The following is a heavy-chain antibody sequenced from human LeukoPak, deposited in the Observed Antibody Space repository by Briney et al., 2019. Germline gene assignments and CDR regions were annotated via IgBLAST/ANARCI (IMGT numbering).Heavy chain of an antibody. CDR3: AAWGYGSGALIDY. Sequence: SVKVSCKASGGTFSSYAISWVRQAPGQGLEWMGGIIPIFGTANYAQKFQGRVTMTTDTSTSTAYMELRSLRSDDTAVYYCAAWGYGSGALIDYWGQGTLVTVSS. CDR1: GGTFSSYA. V-gene: IGHV1-69*05. J-gene: IGHJ4*02. D-gene: IGHD3-10*01. CDR2: IIPIFGTA.